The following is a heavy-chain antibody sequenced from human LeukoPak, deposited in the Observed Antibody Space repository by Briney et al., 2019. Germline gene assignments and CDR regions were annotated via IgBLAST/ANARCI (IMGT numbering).Heavy chain of an antibody. V-gene: IGHV4-59*01. CDR3: ARGHSSFGGIAVAGSFDY. J-gene: IGHJ4*02. CDR1: GGSISSYY. Sequence: SETLSLTCTVSGGSISSYYWSWIRQPPGKGLEWIGYIYYSGSTNYNPSLKSRVTISVDTSKNQFSLKLSSVTAADTAVYYCARGHSSFGGIAVAGSFDYWGRGTLVTVSS. CDR2: IYYSGST. D-gene: IGHD6-19*01.